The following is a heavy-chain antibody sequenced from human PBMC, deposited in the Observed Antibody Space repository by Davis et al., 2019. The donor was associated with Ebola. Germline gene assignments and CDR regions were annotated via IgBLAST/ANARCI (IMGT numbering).Heavy chain of an antibody. V-gene: IGHV3-21*01. CDR1: GFTFDTYD. D-gene: IGHD2-21*02. J-gene: IGHJ5*02. Sequence: GESLKISCAASGFTFDTYDMNWVRQAPGKGLEWVASISNSGAHKNYADSLQGRFTVARDNAKNALYLQMNSLRAEDTAVYYCARTAMTSVSELGLGYNYFAPWGQGTRVSVST. CDR3: ARTAMTSVSELGLGYNYFAP. CDR2: ISNSGAHK.